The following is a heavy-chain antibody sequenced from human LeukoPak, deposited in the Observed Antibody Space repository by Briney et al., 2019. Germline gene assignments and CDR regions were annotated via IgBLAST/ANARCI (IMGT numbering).Heavy chain of an antibody. D-gene: IGHD5-12*01. J-gene: IGHJ3*02. CDR2: ISAYNGNT. CDR3: ARTRGYEPHDAFDI. CDR1: GYTFTSYY. V-gene: IGHV1-18*04. Sequence: GASVKVSCKASGYTFTSYYMHWVRQAPGQGLEWMGWISAYNGNTNYAQKLQGRVTMTTDTSTSTAYMELRSLRSDDTAVYYCARTRGYEPHDAFDIWGQGTMVTVSS.